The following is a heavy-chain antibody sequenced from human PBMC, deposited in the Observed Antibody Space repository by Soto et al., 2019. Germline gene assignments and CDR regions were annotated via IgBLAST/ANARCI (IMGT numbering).Heavy chain of an antibody. CDR2: ISYDGSNK. CDR3: AKSHQGYYYDSSGSYGMDV. CDR1: GFTFSSYG. D-gene: IGHD3-22*01. Sequence: SLRLSVSASGFTFSSYGMHWVLHAPGNVLEWVAFISYDGSNKYYADSVKGRFTISRDNSKNTLYLQMNSLRAEDTAVYYCAKSHQGYYYDSSGSYGMDVWGQGTTVPVSS. J-gene: IGHJ6*01. V-gene: IGHV3-30*18.